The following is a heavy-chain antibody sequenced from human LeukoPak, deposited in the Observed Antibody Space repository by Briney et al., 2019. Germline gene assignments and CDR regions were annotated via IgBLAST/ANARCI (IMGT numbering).Heavy chain of an antibody. CDR3: ARVTGYMIEDYFDY. Sequence: SETLSLTCTVSGGSISSYYWSWIRQPPGKGLEWIGYIYYSGSTYYNPSLKSRVTISVDTSKNQFSLKLSSVTAADTAVYYCARVTGYMIEDYFDYWGQGTLVTVSS. CDR1: GGSISSYY. D-gene: IGHD3-22*01. V-gene: IGHV4-59*08. J-gene: IGHJ4*02. CDR2: IYYSGST.